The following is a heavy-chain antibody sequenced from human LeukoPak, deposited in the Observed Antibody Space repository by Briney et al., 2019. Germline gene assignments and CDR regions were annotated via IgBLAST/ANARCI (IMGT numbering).Heavy chain of an antibody. Sequence: SETLSLTCTVSAGSIRSGNYYWGWIRQPAGKGLEWIGRIFASGSTNYNPSLKSRVSISIDTSKNQFYLKLNSVTAADTAIYYCARDLVQMAQPAWFDPWGQGTLVTVSS. CDR1: AGSIRSGNYY. CDR3: ARDLVQMAQPAWFDP. D-gene: IGHD5-24*01. V-gene: IGHV4-61*02. J-gene: IGHJ5*02. CDR2: IFASGST.